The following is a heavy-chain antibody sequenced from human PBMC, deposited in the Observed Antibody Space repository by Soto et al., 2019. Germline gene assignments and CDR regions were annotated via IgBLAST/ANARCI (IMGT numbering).Heavy chain of an antibody. D-gene: IGHD6-6*01. J-gene: IGHJ6*02. CDR2: ISYDGSNK. CDR1: GFTFSSYG. Sequence: QVQLVESGGGVVQPGRSLRLSCAASGFTFSSYGMHWVRQAPGKGLEWVAVISYDGSNKYYADSVKVRFTISRDNSKNTLYLQMNSLRAEDTAVYYCAKDFEYSSSTGYYYYGMDVWGQGTTVTVSS. V-gene: IGHV3-30*18. CDR3: AKDFEYSSSTGYYYYGMDV.